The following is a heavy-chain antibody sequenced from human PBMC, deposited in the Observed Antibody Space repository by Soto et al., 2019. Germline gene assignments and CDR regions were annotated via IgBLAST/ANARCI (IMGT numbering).Heavy chain of an antibody. J-gene: IGHJ4*02. CDR3: ARSRGDIVVVPAAPFDY. D-gene: IGHD2-2*01. CDR1: GGSISSSSYY. Sequence: NPSETLSLTCTVSGGSISSSSYYWGWIRQPPGKGLEWIGSIYYSGSTYYNPSLKSRVTISVDTSKNQFSLKLSSVTAADTAVYYCARSRGDIVVVPAAPFDYWGQGTLVSVSS. V-gene: IGHV4-39*01. CDR2: IYYSGST.